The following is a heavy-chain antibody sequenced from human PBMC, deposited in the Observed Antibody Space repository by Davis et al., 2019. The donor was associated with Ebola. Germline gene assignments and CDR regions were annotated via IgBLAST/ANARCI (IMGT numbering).Heavy chain of an antibody. J-gene: IGHJ4*02. V-gene: IGHV4-59*01. Sequence: PSETLSLTCTVSGGSISSYYWSWIRQPPGKGLEWIGYIYYSGSTNYNPSLKSRVTISVDTSKNQFSLKLSSVTAADTAVYYCATGWGSGWVDYWGQGTLVTVSS. CDR2: IYYSGST. CDR1: GGSISSYY. CDR3: ATGWGSGWVDY. D-gene: IGHD6-19*01.